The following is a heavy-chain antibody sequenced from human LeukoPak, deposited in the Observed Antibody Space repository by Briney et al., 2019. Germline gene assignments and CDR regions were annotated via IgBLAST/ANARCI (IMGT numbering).Heavy chain of an antibody. CDR3: ARLSSSSWYYFDY. Sequence: PGGSLRLSCAASGFTFSSYWMSWVRQAPGKGLEWVANIKQDGSEKYYVDSVKGRFTISRDNAKNSLYLQMNSLRAEDTAVYYCARLSSSSWYYFDYWGQGTLVTVSS. CDR2: IKQDGSEK. J-gene: IGHJ4*02. V-gene: IGHV3-7*01. D-gene: IGHD6-13*01. CDR1: GFTFSSYW.